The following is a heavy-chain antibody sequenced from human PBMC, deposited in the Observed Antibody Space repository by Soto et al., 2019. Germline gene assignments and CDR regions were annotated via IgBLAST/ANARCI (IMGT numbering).Heavy chain of an antibody. CDR2: INDSGNI. CDR1: GGSFSGYQ. D-gene: IGHD3-10*01. Sequence: QVQLQQWGAGLLKPSETLSLTCAVYGGSFSGYQWTWIRQTPGKGLEWIGEINDSGNINYNPSLKSRVPILVDRAKKPISLKLSSVTAADTAVYSCARALILWFGELSRRGGYYYYMDVWGKGTTVTVSS. CDR3: ARALILWFGELSRRGGYYYYMDV. J-gene: IGHJ6*03. V-gene: IGHV4-34*01.